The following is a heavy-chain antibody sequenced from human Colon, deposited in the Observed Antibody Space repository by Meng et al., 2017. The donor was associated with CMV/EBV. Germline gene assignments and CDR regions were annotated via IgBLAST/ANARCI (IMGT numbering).Heavy chain of an antibody. CDR2: LSSRGNTV. CDR3: ARDKYGVRAFDL. J-gene: IGHJ3*01. D-gene: IGHD3-3*01. Sequence: GGSLRLSCAASGFRFSTYTMNWVRQAPGKGLEWLSNLSSRGNTVYYADSVKGRFTISRDNANDSLYLQMNSLTAEDTAIYYCARDKYGVRAFDLWGQGTMVTVSS. V-gene: IGHV3-48*04. CDR1: GFRFSTYT.